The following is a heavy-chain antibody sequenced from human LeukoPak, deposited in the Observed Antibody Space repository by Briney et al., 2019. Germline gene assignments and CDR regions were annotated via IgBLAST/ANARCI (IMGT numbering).Heavy chain of an antibody. CDR2: IIPISGTA. J-gene: IGHJ6*03. Sequence: SVKVSCKASGGTFSSYAISWVRQAPGQGLEWMGGIIPISGTANYAQKFQGRVTITADESTSTAYMELSSLRSEDTAVYYCGAGTRDYYYYMDVWGKGTTVTVSS. CDR1: GGTFSSYA. D-gene: IGHD6-19*01. CDR3: GAGTRDYYYYMDV. V-gene: IGHV1-69*01.